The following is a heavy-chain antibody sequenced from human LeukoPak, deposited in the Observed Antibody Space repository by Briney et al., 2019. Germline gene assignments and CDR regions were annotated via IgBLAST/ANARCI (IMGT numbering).Heavy chain of an antibody. CDR3: AKDHGAASGDFDY. CDR2: ISGSGDST. Sequence: GGSLRLSCAASGFTFTSYVMSWVRQAPGKGLEWVSTISGSGDSTYYADSVKGRFTISRDNSKNTVYLQMNSLTAEDTADYYCAKDHGAASGDFDYWGQGTLVTVSS. D-gene: IGHD6-13*01. CDR1: GFTFTSYV. J-gene: IGHJ4*02. V-gene: IGHV3-23*01.